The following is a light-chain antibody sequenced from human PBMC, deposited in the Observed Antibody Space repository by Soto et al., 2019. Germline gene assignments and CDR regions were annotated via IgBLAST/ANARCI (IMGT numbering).Light chain of an antibody. CDR2: TAS. J-gene: IGKJ4*01. V-gene: IGKV3-20*01. CDR1: QSISSYY. Sequence: EIVLTQSPGTLSLSPGERATLSCRASQSISSYYLAWYQQKPGQAPRLLIYTASSRATGIPDRFSGSGSGTDFTLTISRLEPEDFAVYYCQQYSSSSPITFGGGTKVEIK. CDR3: QQYSSSSPIT.